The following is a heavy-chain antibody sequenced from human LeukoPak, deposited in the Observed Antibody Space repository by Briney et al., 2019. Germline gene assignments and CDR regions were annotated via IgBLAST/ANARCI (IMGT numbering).Heavy chain of an antibody. CDR2: IYTSGST. J-gene: IGHJ3*02. D-gene: IGHD3-22*01. V-gene: IGHV4-61*02. CDR3: ARDGYYYDREVGAFDI. CDR1: GGSISSGSYY. Sequence: SETLSLTCTVSGGSISSGSYYWSWIRQPAGKGLEWIGRIYTSGSTNYNPSLKSRVTISVDTSKNQFSLELSSVTAADTAVYYCARDGYYYDREVGAFDIWGQGTMVTVSS.